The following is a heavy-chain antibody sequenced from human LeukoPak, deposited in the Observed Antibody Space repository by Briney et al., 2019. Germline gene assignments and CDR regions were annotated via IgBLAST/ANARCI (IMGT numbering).Heavy chain of an antibody. CDR2: IYSGGNT. CDR1: GFTFSSNY. J-gene: IGHJ4*02. Sequence: GGSLRLSCAASGFTFSSNYMSWVRQAPGKGLEWVSVIYSGGNTYYADSVKGRFTISRHNSKNTLYLQMNSLRAEDTAVYYCATGSGSYYGNYFDYWGQGTLVTVSS. V-gene: IGHV3-53*04. CDR3: ATGSGSYYGNYFDY. D-gene: IGHD1-26*01.